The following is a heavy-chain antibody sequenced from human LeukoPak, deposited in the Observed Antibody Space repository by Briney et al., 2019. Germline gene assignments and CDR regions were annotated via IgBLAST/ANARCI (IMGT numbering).Heavy chain of an antibody. Sequence: GSLKVSCKASGYNFNTYGISWVRQAPGQGLEWMGWISGSTGNTKYAQKLQDRVTMTTDTSTSTAYLYLRNLRSDDTAVYYCVRLPLGYCSSTSCLDWGQGTLVTVSS. CDR2: ISGSTGNT. CDR3: VRLPLGYCSSTSCLD. J-gene: IGHJ4*02. CDR1: GYNFNTYG. V-gene: IGHV1-18*01. D-gene: IGHD2-2*01.